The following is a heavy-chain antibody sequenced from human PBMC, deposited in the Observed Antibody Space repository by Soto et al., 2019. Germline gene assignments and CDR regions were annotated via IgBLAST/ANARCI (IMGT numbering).Heavy chain of an antibody. CDR1: GGSISSSSYY. D-gene: IGHD3-3*01. CDR3: ASTVRFLEWLPQADY. CDR2: IYYSGST. V-gene: IGHV4-39*01. J-gene: IGHJ4*02. Sequence: SETLSLTCTVSGGSISSSSYYWGWIRQPPGKGLEWIGSIYYSGSTYYNPSLKSRVTISVDTSKNQFSLKLSSVTAADTAVYYCASTVRFLEWLPQADYWGQGTLVTVS.